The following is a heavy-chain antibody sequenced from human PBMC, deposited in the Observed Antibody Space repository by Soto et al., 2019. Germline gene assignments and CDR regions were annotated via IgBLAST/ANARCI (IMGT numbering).Heavy chain of an antibody. V-gene: IGHV4-4*07. CDR1: GDSISDYY. D-gene: IGHD6-19*01. CDR2: FYYSGNT. Sequence: PETLSLTCTVSGDSISDYYWSWIRQPAGKGLEWIGRFYYSGNTKSNPSLKSRVTMSADTSKSQFSLSLRSVTAADSAIYYCARMYNSGFYRPEGDYFFYGMDVWGQGTTVTVSS. J-gene: IGHJ6*02. CDR3: ARMYNSGFYRPEGDYFFYGMDV.